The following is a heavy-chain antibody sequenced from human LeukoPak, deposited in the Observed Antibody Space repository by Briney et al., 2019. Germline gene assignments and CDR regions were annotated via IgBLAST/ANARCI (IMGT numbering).Heavy chain of an antibody. V-gene: IGHV2-5*02. D-gene: IGHD4-17*01. Sequence: SGPTLVNPTQPLTLTCTFSGFSLRTSGVGVGWIRQPPGKALEWLALIYWDDDKRYSPSLKSRLTITKDTSKNQVVLTMTNMDPVDTATYYCAHRPLEAVTYNWFDPWGQGTLVTVSS. CDR2: IYWDDDK. CDR1: GFSLRTSGVG. CDR3: AHRPLEAVTYNWFDP. J-gene: IGHJ5*02.